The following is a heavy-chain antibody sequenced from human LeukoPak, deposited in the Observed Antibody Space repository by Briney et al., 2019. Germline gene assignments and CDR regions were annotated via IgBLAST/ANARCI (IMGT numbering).Heavy chain of an antibody. J-gene: IGHJ4*02. CDR3: ATGVREAARLDY. CDR1: GFTFSSYG. D-gene: IGHD6-6*01. V-gene: IGHV3-30*03. Sequence: PGGSLRLSCAASGFTFSSYGMHWARQAPGKGLEWVAVISYDGSNKYYADSVKGRFTISRDNSKNTLYLQMNSLRAEDTAVYYCATGVREAARLDYWGQGTLVTVSS. CDR2: ISYDGSNK.